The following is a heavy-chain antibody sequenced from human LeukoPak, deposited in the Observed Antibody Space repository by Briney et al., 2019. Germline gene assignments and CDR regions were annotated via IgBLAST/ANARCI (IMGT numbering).Heavy chain of an antibody. Sequence: PGGSLRLSCAASGFTFSSYAMHWVRQAPGKGLEWVALISYDGNNKYYADSVEGRFTISRDNSKNTLSLQMKSLRAEDTAVYYCARVRSYDILTGYSYSKRWYYFDYWGQGTLVTVSS. D-gene: IGHD3-9*01. J-gene: IGHJ4*02. V-gene: IGHV3-30*04. CDR3: ARVRSYDILTGYSYSKRWYYFDY. CDR1: GFTFSSYA. CDR2: ISYDGNNK.